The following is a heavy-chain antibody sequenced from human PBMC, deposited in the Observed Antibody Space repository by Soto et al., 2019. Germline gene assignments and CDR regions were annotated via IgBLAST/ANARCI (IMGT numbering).Heavy chain of an antibody. J-gene: IGHJ4*02. D-gene: IGHD4-4*01. CDR2: IYTSGST. CDR1: GGSISNHY. CDR3: ARERAAVTNFDF. V-gene: IGHV4-4*07. Sequence: QVQLQESGPGLVKPSETLSLTCTVSGGSISNHYWSWMRQPAGKGLEWIGRIYTSGSTNYNPALKSRVTMSVDPSENEFSLKLSSVTAADTAVYYWARERAAVTNFDFWGQGTLVTVSS.